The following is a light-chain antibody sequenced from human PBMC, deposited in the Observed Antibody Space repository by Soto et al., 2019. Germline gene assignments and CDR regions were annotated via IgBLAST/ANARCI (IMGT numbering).Light chain of an antibody. CDR3: HQRGSWPQGT. V-gene: IGKV3-11*01. CDR2: DAS. Sequence: EIVLTQSPATLSLSPGETATLSCRASQSVSSYLAWYQQKPGQAPRLLIYDASNRATGIPARFSGSGSGTDFTLTISSLEAEDFAVYYCHQRGSWPQGTFGQGTKVEIK. CDR1: QSVSSY. J-gene: IGKJ1*01.